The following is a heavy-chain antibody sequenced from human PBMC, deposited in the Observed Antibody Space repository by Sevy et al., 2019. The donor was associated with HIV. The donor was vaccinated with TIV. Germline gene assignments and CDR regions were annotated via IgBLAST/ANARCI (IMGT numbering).Heavy chain of an antibody. J-gene: IGHJ4*02. CDR1: GFTFNRYS. CDR3: ARDQNDNSGYYPYFDY. Sequence: GGSLRLSCAASGFTFNRYSMHWVRQAPGKGLEWVATISFDATNKHYPDSVKGRFTIPRDNFQNSLYLQMNSLRAEDTAVYYCARDQNDNSGYYPYFDYWGQGTLVTVSS. V-gene: IGHV3-30-3*01. CDR2: ISFDATNK. D-gene: IGHD3-22*01.